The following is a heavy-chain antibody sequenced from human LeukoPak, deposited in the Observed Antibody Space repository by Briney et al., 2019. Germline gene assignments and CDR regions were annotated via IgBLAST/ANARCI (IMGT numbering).Heavy chain of an antibody. V-gene: IGHV3-33*06. Sequence: GRSLRLSCAASGFNFSSYGMHWVRQAPGKGLEWVALVWCDGTTKHYADSVRGRFTISRDNSKNTLHLQMNGLRAEDTAIYYCAKVPYSGSYHDYFFDSWGQGTLVTVSS. J-gene: IGHJ4*02. D-gene: IGHD1-26*01. CDR2: VWCDGTTK. CDR3: AKVPYSGSYHDYFFDS. CDR1: GFNFSSYG.